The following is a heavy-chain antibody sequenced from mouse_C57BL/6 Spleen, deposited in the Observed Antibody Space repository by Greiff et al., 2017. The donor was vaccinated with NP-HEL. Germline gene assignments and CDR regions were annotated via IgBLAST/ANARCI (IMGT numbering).Heavy chain of an antibody. J-gene: IGHJ2*01. Sequence: VQVVESGAELVRPGASVTLSCKASGYTFTDYEMHWVKQTPVHGLEWIGAIDPETGGTAYNQKFKGKAILTADKSSSTAYMELRSLTSEDSAVYYCTRVGLGYFDYWGQGTTLTVSS. CDR1: GYTFTDYE. V-gene: IGHV1-15*01. CDR2: IDPETGGT. CDR3: TRVGLGYFDY.